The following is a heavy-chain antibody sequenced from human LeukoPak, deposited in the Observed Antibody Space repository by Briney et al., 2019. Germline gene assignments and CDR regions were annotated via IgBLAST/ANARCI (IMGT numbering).Heavy chain of an antibody. Sequence: ASVKVSCKASGYTFTGYYIHWMRQAPGQGLEWMGWISPSSGGTNYAQRFQGRVTMTRDTSSNTAYMELNSLRSDDTAVYYCARDGPGKKSNYDYWGQGTLVTVSS. V-gene: IGHV1-2*02. CDR3: ARDGPGKKSNYDY. CDR1: GYTFTGYY. CDR2: ISPSSGGT. J-gene: IGHJ4*02.